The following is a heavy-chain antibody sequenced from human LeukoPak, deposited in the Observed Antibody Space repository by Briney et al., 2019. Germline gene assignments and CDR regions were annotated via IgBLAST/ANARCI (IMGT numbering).Heavy chain of an antibody. CDR1: GFTFSVYP. CDR2: ISGSGDST. CDR3: AKTRPLDSSSWSHGDY. Sequence: PGGSLRLSCIGSGFTFSVYPLTWVRQAPGKGLEWVSAISGSGDSTYYGDSVKGRFTISRDNSKNTLYLQMNSLRAEDTAVYYCAKTRPLDSSSWSHGDYWGQGTLVTVSS. V-gene: IGHV3-23*01. D-gene: IGHD6-13*01. J-gene: IGHJ4*02.